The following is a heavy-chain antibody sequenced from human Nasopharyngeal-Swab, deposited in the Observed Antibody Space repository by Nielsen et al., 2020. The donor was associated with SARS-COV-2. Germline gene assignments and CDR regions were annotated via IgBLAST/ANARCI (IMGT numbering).Heavy chain of an antibody. CDR3: ARAGGVSSAEYFQH. CDR2: ISNSSSYI. CDR1: GFTFSDYN. Sequence: GGSLRLSCAASGFTFSDYNMNWVRQAPGKGLEWVSSISNSSSYIYQADSVKGRFTIARDNAKNSLYLQMNSLRAEDTAVYYCARAGGVSSAEYFQHWGKGTLVTVSS. V-gene: IGHV3-21*01. D-gene: IGHD1-26*01. J-gene: IGHJ1*01.